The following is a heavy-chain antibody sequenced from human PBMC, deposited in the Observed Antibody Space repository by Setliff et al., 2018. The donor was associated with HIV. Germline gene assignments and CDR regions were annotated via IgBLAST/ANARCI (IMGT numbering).Heavy chain of an antibody. CDR1: GWSMSRFY. Sequence: SETLSLTCTVSGWSMSRFYWTWIRQPPGKGLEWIGFVYSTGSINYSPSFRGRLTISLDTSENQFSLHLTSVPAADTAVYYCARAEGDAYNSLPYFDSWGPGALVTVSS. CDR3: ARAEGDAYNSLPYFDS. CDR2: VYSTGSI. J-gene: IGHJ4*02. V-gene: IGHV4-59*01. D-gene: IGHD1-1*01.